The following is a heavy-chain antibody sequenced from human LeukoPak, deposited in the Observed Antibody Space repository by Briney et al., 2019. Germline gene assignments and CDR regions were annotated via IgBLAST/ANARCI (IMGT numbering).Heavy chain of an antibody. CDR2: IDSDGTYI. Sequence: GGSLRLSCAASGFTFSNYWMHWVRQAPGKGLVWVSRIDSDGTYIRYADSVKGRFTISRDNAKNTLFLQMSNLRAEDTALYYCARAGSDYIWGTYRYWGQGALVTVSS. CDR1: GFTFSNYW. V-gene: IGHV3-74*01. D-gene: IGHD3-16*02. CDR3: ARAGSDYIWGTYRY. J-gene: IGHJ4*02.